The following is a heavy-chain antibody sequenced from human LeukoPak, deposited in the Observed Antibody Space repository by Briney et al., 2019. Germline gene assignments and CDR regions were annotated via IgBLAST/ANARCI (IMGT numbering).Heavy chain of an antibody. D-gene: IGHD3-3*01. V-gene: IGHV1-8*01. J-gene: IGHJ5*02. CDR3: ARGHYDFWSGFVAWFDP. CDR2: MNPNSGNT. CDR1: GYTFTSYD. Sequence: ASVKVSCKASGYTFTSYDINWVRQATGQGLEWMGWMNPNSGNTGYAQKFQGRVTMTRNTSISTAYMELSSLRSEDTAVYYCARGHYDFWSGFVAWFDPWGQETLVTVSS.